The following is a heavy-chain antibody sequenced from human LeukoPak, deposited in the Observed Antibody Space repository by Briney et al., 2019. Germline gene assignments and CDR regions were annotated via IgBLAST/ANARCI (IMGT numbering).Heavy chain of an antibody. V-gene: IGHV4-39*01. CDR3: ARDCSNYYFDY. Sequence: PSETLSLTCTVSGGSISSSGYYWGWIRQPPGKGLEWIGSIYYSGSTYYNPSLKSRVTMSVDTSKNQFSLKLSSVTAADTAVYYCARDCSNYYFDYWGQGTLVTVSS. D-gene: IGHD4-11*01. CDR2: IYYSGST. J-gene: IGHJ4*02. CDR1: GGSISSSGYY.